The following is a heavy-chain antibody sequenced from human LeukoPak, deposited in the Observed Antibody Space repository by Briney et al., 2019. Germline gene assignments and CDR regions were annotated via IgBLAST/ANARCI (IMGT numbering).Heavy chain of an antibody. Sequence: GSLRLTCAASGFTVSSNYMSWVRQAPGKGLEWVSVIYSGGSTYYADPVKGRFTISRDNSKNTLYLQMNSLRAEDTAVYYCASEPHGSYPPNDYWGQGTLVTVSS. D-gene: IGHD1-26*01. CDR3: ASEPHGSYPPNDY. CDR1: GFTVSSNY. CDR2: IYSGGST. V-gene: IGHV3-53*01. J-gene: IGHJ4*02.